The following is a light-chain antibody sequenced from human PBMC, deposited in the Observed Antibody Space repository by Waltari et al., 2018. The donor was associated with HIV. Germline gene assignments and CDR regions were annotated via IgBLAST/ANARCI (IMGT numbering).Light chain of an antibody. CDR2: GNT. CDR3: QSYDSSLSSWI. Sequence: QSVLPQPPSLSGAPPQRVTTSSHGSPPHICAPFDVPCYPPVPRKAPKLLIHGNTLRPSGVPDRFSASTSGSSASLAITGLHLEDEATYYCQSYDSSLSSWIFGGGTKLTVL. CDR1: PPHICAPFD. J-gene: IGLJ2*01. V-gene: IGLV1-40*01.